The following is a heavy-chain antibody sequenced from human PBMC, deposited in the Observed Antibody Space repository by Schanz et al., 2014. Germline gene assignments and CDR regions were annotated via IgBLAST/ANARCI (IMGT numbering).Heavy chain of an antibody. J-gene: IGHJ4*02. CDR3: AKDGRLPYYGTGSDFDY. D-gene: IGHD3-22*01. V-gene: IGHV3-23*04. CDR1: GFTFDPYA. Sequence: VQLAESGGGVVQPGGSLRLSCAASGFTFDPYAMHWLRQSPGKGLEWVSGISGSGGSTYDADSVKGRFTISRDNLKNTVYLQMNSLRAGDTAVYYCAKDGRLPYYGTGSDFDYWGQGTLVAVSS. CDR2: ISGSGGST.